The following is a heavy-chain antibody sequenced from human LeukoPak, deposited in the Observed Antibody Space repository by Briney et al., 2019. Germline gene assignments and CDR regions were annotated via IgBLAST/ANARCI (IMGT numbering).Heavy chain of an antibody. Sequence: GASVKVSCKASGYTFTSYGISWVRQAPGQGLEWMGWISAYNGNTNYAQKLQGRVTMTTDTSTSTAYMELRSLRSDDTAVYYCASSVGATWAGAFDIWGQGTMVTVSS. D-gene: IGHD1-26*01. CDR1: GYTFTSYG. J-gene: IGHJ3*02. CDR2: ISAYNGNT. CDR3: ASSVGATWAGAFDI. V-gene: IGHV1-18*01.